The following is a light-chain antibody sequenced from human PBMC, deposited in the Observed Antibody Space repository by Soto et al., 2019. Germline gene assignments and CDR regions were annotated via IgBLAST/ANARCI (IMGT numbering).Light chain of an antibody. J-gene: IGKJ1*01. CDR1: QSVSSNY. Sequence: ELVSAQAPGTLCLSPVGSATLSCRASQSVSSNYLAWYQQKPGQAPRLLIYGASSRATGIPDRFSGSGSGTDFTLTIRRLEPEDFAVYYCQQYGSSYPWTFGQGNKVDIK. CDR2: GAS. V-gene: IGKV3-20*01. CDR3: QQYGSSYPWT.